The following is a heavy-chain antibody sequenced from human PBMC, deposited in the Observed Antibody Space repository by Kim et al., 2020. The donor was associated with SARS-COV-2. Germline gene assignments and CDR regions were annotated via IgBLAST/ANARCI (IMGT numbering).Heavy chain of an antibody. J-gene: IGHJ5*02. V-gene: IGHV3-15*01. CDR3: TSVFGVNWFAP. D-gene: IGHD3-10*01. Sequence: TDYAAPVKGRVTISRDDAKNKLYLQMNSLKTEDTAVYYCTSVFGVNWFAPWGQGTLVTVSS. CDR2: T.